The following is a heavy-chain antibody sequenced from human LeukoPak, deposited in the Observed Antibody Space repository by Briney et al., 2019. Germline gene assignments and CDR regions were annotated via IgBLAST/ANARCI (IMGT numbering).Heavy chain of an antibody. CDR1: GYSFTNYW. V-gene: IGHV5-51*01. D-gene: IGHD2-8*01. J-gene: IGHJ4*02. CDR2: IYPGDSDT. CDR3: SRLGYCTNGICYSLPY. Sequence: GESLKISCKGSGYSFTNYWIGWVRQMPGKGLEWMGIIYPGDSDTRYSPSFQGQVTISADKSIRTAYLQWSSLKASDTAMYYCSRLGYCTNGICYSLPYWGQGTLVTVSS.